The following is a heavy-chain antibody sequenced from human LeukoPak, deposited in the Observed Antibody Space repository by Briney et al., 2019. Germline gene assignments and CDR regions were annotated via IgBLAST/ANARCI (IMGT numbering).Heavy chain of an antibody. CDR3: ARQGSGNYLSPVNY. J-gene: IGHJ4*02. CDR2: IYYSGST. Sequence: SETLPLTCTVSGGSISSSSYYWGWIRQPPGKGLEWIGTIYYSGSTYYNPSLKSRVTISVDTSKNQFSLKLSSVTAADTAVYYCARQGSGNYLSPVNYWGQGTLVTVSS. CDR1: GGSISSSSYY. D-gene: IGHD1-26*01. V-gene: IGHV4-39*01.